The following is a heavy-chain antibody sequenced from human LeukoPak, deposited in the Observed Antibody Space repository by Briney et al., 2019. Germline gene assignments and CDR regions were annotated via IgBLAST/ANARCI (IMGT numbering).Heavy chain of an antibody. CDR2: FDPEDGET. CDR3: ATGYSSSWYIDY. V-gene: IGHV1-24*01. D-gene: IGHD6-13*01. CDR1: GYTLTELS. Sequence: ASVKVSCKVSGYTLTELSMHWVRQAPGKGLEWMGGFDPEDGETIYAQKFQGRVTMTEDTSTDTAYMELSSLRSEDTAVYYRATGYSSSWYIDYWGQGTLVTVSS. J-gene: IGHJ4*02.